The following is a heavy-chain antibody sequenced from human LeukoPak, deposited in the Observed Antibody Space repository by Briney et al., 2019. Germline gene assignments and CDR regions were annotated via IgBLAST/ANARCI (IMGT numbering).Heavy chain of an antibody. CDR1: GFTFSSYN. CDR2: ISDSRNTI. V-gene: IGHV3-48*01. D-gene: IGHD3-3*01. Sequence: GGSLRLSCAASGFTFSSYNMNWVRQAPGKGLEWISYISDSRNTIHYADSVKGRFTISRDNAKNFLYLQMNSLRAEDTAMYFCARDRGGAYDFWSGYYTGYFDYWGQGTLVTVSS. CDR3: ARDRGGAYDFWSGYYTGYFDY. J-gene: IGHJ4*02.